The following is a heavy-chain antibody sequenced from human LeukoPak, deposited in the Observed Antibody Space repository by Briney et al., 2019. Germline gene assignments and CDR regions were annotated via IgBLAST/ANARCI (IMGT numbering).Heavy chain of an antibody. Sequence: PGGSLRLSCAASGFTFSSYSMNWVRQAPGKGLEWVSSISSSSSYIYYADSVKGRFTISRDNAKNSLYLQMNSLRAEDTAVYYCARVSVGIAAQLAGDYWGQGTLVTVSS. D-gene: IGHD6-13*01. CDR2: ISSSSSYI. J-gene: IGHJ4*02. V-gene: IGHV3-21*01. CDR1: GFTFSSYS. CDR3: ARVSVGIAAQLAGDY.